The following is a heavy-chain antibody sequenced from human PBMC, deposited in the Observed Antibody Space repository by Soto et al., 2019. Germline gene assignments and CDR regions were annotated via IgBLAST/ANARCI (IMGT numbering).Heavy chain of an antibody. D-gene: IGHD3-22*01. CDR1: GGTFSSYA. Sequence: ASVKVSCKASGGTFSSYAISWVRQAPGQGLEWMGGIIPIFGTANYAQKFQGRVTITADESTSTAYMELSSLRSEDTAVYYCASHLKYYYDSSGYLYWGQGTLVTVSS. V-gene: IGHV1-69*13. CDR2: IIPIFGTA. J-gene: IGHJ4*02. CDR3: ASHLKYYYDSSGYLY.